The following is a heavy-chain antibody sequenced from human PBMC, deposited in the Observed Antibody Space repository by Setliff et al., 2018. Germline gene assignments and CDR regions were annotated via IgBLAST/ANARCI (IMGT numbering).Heavy chain of an antibody. D-gene: IGHD3-3*02. J-gene: IGHJ6*03. CDR3: AREGRSSISGWYMDV. Sequence: SETLSLTCAVSGFSITSGYFWGWIRQPPGKGLEWIGSLYHSGTTYYNPSLKSRVTISVDTSKNQFSLNLISVTAADTAVYFCAREGRSSISGWYMDVWGRGTTVTVSS. V-gene: IGHV4-38-2*02. CDR2: LYHSGTT. CDR1: GFSITSGYF.